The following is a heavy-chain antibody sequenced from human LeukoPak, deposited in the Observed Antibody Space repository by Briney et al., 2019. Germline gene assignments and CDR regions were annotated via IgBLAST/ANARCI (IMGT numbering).Heavy chain of an antibody. J-gene: IGHJ4*02. D-gene: IGHD3-16*01. CDR3: ARGPYARFDY. Sequence: SETLSLTCTVSGGSISSSSYYWGWIRQPPGKGLEWIGSIYYSGSTYYNPYLKSRVTISVDTSKNQFSLKLSSVTAADTAVYYCARGPYARFDYWGQGTLVTVSS. CDR2: IYYSGST. V-gene: IGHV4-39*01. CDR1: GGSISSSSYY.